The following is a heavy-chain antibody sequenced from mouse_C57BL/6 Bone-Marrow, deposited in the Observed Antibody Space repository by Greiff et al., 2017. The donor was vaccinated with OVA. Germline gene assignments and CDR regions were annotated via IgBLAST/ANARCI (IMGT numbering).Heavy chain of an antibody. CDR3: ATRGTYGCNLWYFDV. Sequence: VQLQQSGPELVKPGASVKISCKASGYAFSSSWMNWVKQRPGKGLEWIGRIYPGDGDTNYNGKFKSKATLTADKSSSTAYMQISSLTSEDSAVYFCATRGTYGCNLWYFDVWDTWTTVTDSS. CDR2: IYPGDGDT. CDR1: GYAFSSSW. J-gene: IGHJ1*03. V-gene: IGHV1-82*01. D-gene: IGHD1-1*01.